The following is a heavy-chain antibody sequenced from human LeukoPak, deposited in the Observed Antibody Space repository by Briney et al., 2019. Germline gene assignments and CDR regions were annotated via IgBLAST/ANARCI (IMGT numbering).Heavy chain of an antibody. CDR2: INPSGGST. D-gene: IGHD1-26*01. CDR3: ARDTDSGHPGYYYGMDV. J-gene: IGHJ6*02. V-gene: IGHV1-46*01. CDR1: GYTFTSYY. Sequence: ASVKVSCKASGYTFTSYYMQWGRQAPGQGLEGMGIINPSGGSTSYAQKFQGRVTMTRDTSTSTVYMALSSMRSADTAVYYCARDTDSGHPGYYYGMDVWGPGNTVTVSS.